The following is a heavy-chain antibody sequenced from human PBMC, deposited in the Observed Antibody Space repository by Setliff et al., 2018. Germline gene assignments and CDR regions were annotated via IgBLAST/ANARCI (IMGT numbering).Heavy chain of an antibody. CDR2: MHNSGST. D-gene: IGHD3-10*01. J-gene: IGHJ6*03. Sequence: SETLSLTCTVSGGPFNAYSWTWIRQSAGKGLEWIGRMHNSGSTNYNSFFQGRVSISVDESKTQFSLNLYSVTAADTATYYCARDKWVLVRTHNYYYVDIWGKGTTVTVSS. CDR3: ARDKWVLVRTHNYYYVDI. V-gene: IGHV4-4*07. CDR1: GGPFNAYS.